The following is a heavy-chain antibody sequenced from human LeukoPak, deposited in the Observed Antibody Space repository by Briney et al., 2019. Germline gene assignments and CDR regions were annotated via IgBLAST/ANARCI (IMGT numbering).Heavy chain of an antibody. CDR3: ASATTGGGGWFDP. CDR1: GFTFSSYW. D-gene: IGHD6-25*01. V-gene: IGHV3-7*03. CDR2: IKQDGSEK. Sequence: GGSLRLSCAASGFTFSSYWMSWVRQAPGKGLEWVANIKQDGSEKYYVDSVKGRFTISRDNAKNSLYLQMNSLRAEDTAVYYCASATTGGGGWFDPWGQGTLVTVSS. J-gene: IGHJ5*02.